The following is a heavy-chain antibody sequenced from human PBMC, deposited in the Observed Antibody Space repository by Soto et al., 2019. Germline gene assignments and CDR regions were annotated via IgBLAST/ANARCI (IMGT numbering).Heavy chain of an antibody. J-gene: IGHJ5*02. Sequence: QVQLQESGPGLVKPSQTLSLTCTVSGGSINSGVYYWSWIRQHPGKGLEWIGYISYSGNTYYNPSLRSRVTISVDTSQNQFSLRLSSVAAADTAVYFCARNYDSSGGYWFDPWGRGTLVTVSS. CDR3: ARNYDSSGGYWFDP. V-gene: IGHV4-31*03. CDR1: GGSINSGVYY. CDR2: ISYSGNT. D-gene: IGHD3-22*01.